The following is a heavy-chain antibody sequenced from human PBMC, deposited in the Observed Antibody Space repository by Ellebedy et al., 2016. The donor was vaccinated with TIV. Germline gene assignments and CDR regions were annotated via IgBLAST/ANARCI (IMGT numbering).Heavy chain of an antibody. D-gene: IGHD4-23*01. CDR1: GDSIKSGGYY. CDR3: ARDHGGNSGLVS. J-gene: IGHJ4*02. Sequence: SETLSLXXAVSGDSIKSGGYYWTWIRQLPGKGLEWIGYIYYTGTTFYNPSLGSRVTLSTDTSGNHFSLHLTSVTGADTAVYYCARDHGGNSGLVSWGPGTLVTVSS. CDR2: IYYTGTT. V-gene: IGHV4-31*11.